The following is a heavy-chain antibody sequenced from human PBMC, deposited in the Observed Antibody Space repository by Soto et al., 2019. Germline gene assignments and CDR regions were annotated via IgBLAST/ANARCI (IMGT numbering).Heavy chain of an antibody. J-gene: IGHJ4*02. CDR1: GFTFSSYG. D-gene: IGHD2-2*01. Sequence: GGSLRLSCAASGFTFSSYGMHWVRQAPGKGLEWVAVIWYDGSNKYYADSVKGRFTISRDNSKNTLYLQMNSLRAEDTAVYYCARDLCSSTTCQTFFDYWGQGTLVTVSS. CDR3: ARDLCSSTTCQTFFDY. V-gene: IGHV3-33*01. CDR2: IWYDGSNK.